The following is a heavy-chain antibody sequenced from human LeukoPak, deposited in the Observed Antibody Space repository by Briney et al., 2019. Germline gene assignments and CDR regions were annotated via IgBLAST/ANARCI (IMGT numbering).Heavy chain of an antibody. CDR2: IHYSGST. CDR3: ARMKQWLARRYYYYMDV. CDR1: GGPISSYY. V-gene: IGHV4-59*01. D-gene: IGHD6-19*01. J-gene: IGHJ6*03. Sequence: SETLSPTRPVSGGPISSYYWSWIRQPPGKGPEWPVYIHYSGSTNYTPSLKSRVPISVDTPKNQFSLKLSPITAADTAVHYCARMKQWLARRYYYYMDVWGKGTTVTVSS.